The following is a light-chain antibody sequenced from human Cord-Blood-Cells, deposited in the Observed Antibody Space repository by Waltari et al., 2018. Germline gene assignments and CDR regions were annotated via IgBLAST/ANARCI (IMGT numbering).Light chain of an antibody. J-gene: IGKJ4*01. Sequence: EIVMPPSPATLSVSPGERATLSCRASQSVSSNFAWYQQKPGQAPRLLIYGASTRATGIPARFSGSGSGTEFTLTISSLQSEDFAVYYCQQYNNWPLTFGGGTKVEIK. CDR3: QQYNNWPLT. CDR1: QSVSSN. CDR2: GAS. V-gene: IGKV3-15*01.